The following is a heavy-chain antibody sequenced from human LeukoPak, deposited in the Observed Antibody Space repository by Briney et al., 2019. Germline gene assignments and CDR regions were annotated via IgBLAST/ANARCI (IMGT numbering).Heavy chain of an antibody. D-gene: IGHD2-15*01. V-gene: IGHV3-7*01. CDR1: GFTFNSYW. J-gene: IGHJ6*02. CDR2: IKQDGSEK. Sequence: GGSLRLSCAASGFTFNSYWMSWVRQAPGKGLEWAANIKQDGSEKYYVDSVKGRFTISRDNAKNSLYLQMNSLRAEDTAVYYCARDRYGYCSGGSCSYYYYGMDVWGQGTTVTVSS. CDR3: ARDRYGYCSGGSCSYYYYGMDV.